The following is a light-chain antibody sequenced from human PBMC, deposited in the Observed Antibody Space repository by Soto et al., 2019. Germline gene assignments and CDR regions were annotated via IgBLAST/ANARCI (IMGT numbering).Light chain of an antibody. V-gene: IGLV2-8*01. CDR2: EVN. CDR3: SSYAGSSNV. J-gene: IGLJ1*01. CDR1: SSDFGGYNY. Sequence: QSVLTQPPSASGSPGQSVAISCTGTSSDFGGYNYVSWYQQHPGKAPKLMIYEVNKRPSGVPDRFSGSKSGNTASLTVSGLQAEDEADYYCSSYAGSSNVFGTGTMVTVL.